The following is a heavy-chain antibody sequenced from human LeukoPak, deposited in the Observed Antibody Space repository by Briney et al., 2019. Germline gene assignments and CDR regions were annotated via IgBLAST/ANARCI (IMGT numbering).Heavy chain of an antibody. D-gene: IGHD3-10*01. CDR2: IYYSGST. J-gene: IGHJ5*02. V-gene: IGHV4-59*12. Sequence: PSETLSLTCTVSGGSISSYYWSWIRQPPGKGLEWIGYIYYSGSTNYNPSLKSRVTISVDTSKNQFSLKLSSVTAADTAVYYCAVRLGGWFDPWGQGTLVTVSS. CDR3: AVRLGGWFDP. CDR1: GGSISSYY.